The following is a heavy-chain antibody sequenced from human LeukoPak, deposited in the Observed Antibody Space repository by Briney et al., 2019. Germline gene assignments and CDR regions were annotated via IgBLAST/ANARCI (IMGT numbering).Heavy chain of an antibody. Sequence: ASVKVSCKASGYTFTSYAMHWVRQAPGQRLEWMGWINAGNGNTKYSQKFQGRVTITRDTSASTAYMELSSLRSEDTAVYYCAREVLWFGEAGLYYYGMDVWGQGTTVTVSS. J-gene: IGHJ6*02. CDR1: GYTFTSYA. V-gene: IGHV1-3*01. CDR3: AREVLWFGEAGLYYYGMDV. CDR2: INAGNGNT. D-gene: IGHD3-10*01.